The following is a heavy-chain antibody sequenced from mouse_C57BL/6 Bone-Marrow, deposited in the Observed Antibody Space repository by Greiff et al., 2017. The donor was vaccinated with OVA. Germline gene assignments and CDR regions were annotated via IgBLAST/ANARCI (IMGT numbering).Heavy chain of an antibody. CDR2: ISNLAYSI. J-gene: IGHJ2*01. D-gene: IGHD1-1*01. Sequence: DVKLVESGGGLVQPGGSLKLSCAASGFTFSDYGMAWVRQAPRKGPEWVAFISNLAYSIYYADTVTGRFTISRENAKNTLYLEMSSLRSEDTAMYYCARHYYYFDYWGQGTTLTVSS. CDR3: ARHYYYFDY. V-gene: IGHV5-15*01. CDR1: GFTFSDYG.